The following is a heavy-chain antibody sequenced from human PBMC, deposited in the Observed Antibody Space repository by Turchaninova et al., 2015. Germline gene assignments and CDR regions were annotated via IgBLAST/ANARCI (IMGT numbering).Heavy chain of an antibody. CDR1: GFIFSNYW. CDR3: ARDQGTTRRSYGLDV. Sequence: GGGLVQPGGSLRLSCAASGFIFSNYWMTWVRQAPGRGVVWVASIKHEGNEKYDVGSVRGRFTLTRDNAENSLYLQMKNLRAEDTALYYCARDQGTTRRSYGLDVWGHGTTLTVSS. J-gene: IGHJ6*02. V-gene: IGHV3-7*03. CDR2: IKHEGNEK. D-gene: IGHD4-17*01.